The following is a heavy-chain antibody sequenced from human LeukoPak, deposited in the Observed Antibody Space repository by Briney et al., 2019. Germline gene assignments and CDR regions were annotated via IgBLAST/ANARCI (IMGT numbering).Heavy chain of an antibody. V-gene: IGHV3-23*01. D-gene: IGHD3-3*01. Sequence: PGGSLRLSCAASGFTFSSYAMSWVRQAPGKGLEWVSSISGSGGSTYYADSVKGRFTISRDNPKNTLYLQMNSLRADDTAIYYCADGVATRNFDLWGQGTLVTVSS. J-gene: IGHJ4*02. CDR1: GFTFSSYA. CDR3: ADGVATRNFDL. CDR2: ISGSGGST.